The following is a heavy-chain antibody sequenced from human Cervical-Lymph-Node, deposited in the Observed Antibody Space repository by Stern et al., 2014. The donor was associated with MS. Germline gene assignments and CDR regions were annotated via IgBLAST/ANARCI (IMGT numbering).Heavy chain of an antibody. CDR3: ATDRVVK. CDR2: FYPEDGET. Sequence: QVQLVQSGAEVKKPGASVTVSCNVSGHPLSELAIHWLRQLPTSGLEWLGQFYPEDGETVFAQTLQGRLTMTEDTTTGTAYMTLTALTSDDTAVYYCATDRVVKWGPGTLVAVSS. V-gene: IGHV1-24*01. CDR1: GHPLSELA. D-gene: IGHD3-10*01. J-gene: IGHJ4*02.